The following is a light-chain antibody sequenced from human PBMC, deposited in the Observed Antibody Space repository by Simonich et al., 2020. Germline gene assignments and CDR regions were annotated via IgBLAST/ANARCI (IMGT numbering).Light chain of an antibody. CDR2: DVS. J-gene: IGLJ3*02. Sequence: PASVSGSPGQSITISCTGTSSDVGGYNYVSWSQQHPGKAPKLMIYDVSKRPSGVSNRFSGSKSGNTASLTISGLQAEDEADYYCSSYTSSSTWVFGGGTKLTVL. V-gene: IGLV2-14*01. CDR3: SSYTSSSTWV. CDR1: SSDVGGYNY.